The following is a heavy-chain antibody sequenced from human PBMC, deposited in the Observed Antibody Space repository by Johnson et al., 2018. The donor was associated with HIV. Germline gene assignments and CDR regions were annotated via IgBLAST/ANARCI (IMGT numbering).Heavy chain of an antibody. Sequence: QVQLVESGGGVVQPGGSLRLSCAASGFTFSSYAMHWVRQGRGKGLEWVSVIYSGGSTYYADSVRGRFTISRDNAKNSLYLQMNSLRAEDTAVYYCARGAPDYYDIPKNAFDIWGQGTMVTVSS. J-gene: IGHJ3*02. CDR1: GFTFSSYA. CDR3: ARGAPDYYDIPKNAFDI. CDR2: IYSGGST. D-gene: IGHD3-22*01. V-gene: IGHV3-NL1*01.